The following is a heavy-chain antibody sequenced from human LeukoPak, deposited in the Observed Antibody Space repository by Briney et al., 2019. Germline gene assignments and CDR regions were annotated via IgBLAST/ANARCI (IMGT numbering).Heavy chain of an antibody. V-gene: IGHV4-61*02. CDR2: IYTSGST. D-gene: IGHD5-12*01. CDR1: GGSISSGSYY. CDR3: ARGTPTTPFKYYYYYMDV. Sequence: SETLSPTCTVSGGSISSGSYYWSWIRQPAGKGLEWIGRIYTSGSTNYNPSLKSRVTISVDTSKNQFSLKLSSVTAADTAVYYCARGTPTTPFKYYYYYMDVWGKGTTVTVSS. J-gene: IGHJ6*03.